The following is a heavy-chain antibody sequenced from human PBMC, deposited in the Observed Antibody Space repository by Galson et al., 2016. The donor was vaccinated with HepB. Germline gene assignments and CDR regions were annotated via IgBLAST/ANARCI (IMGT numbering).Heavy chain of an antibody. Sequence: SLRLSCAGSGLTFSNYWMNWVRQTPGKGLEWVANIDPDGIVKTYVDSVMGRFTVSRDNAKNSLYLQMNSLAAGDTALYYCAGWGSTNVWGQGSLVTVSS. CDR1: GLTFSNYW. CDR3: AGWGSTNV. D-gene: IGHD3-16*01. J-gene: IGHJ4*02. V-gene: IGHV3-7*01. CDR2: IDPDGIVK.